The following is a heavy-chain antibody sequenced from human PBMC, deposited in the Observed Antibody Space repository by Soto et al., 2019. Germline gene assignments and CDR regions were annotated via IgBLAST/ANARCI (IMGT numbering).Heavy chain of an antibody. Sequence: SETLSLTCAVYCGSFSGYYWSWIRQPPGKGLEWIGEINHSGSTNYNPSLKSRVTISVDTSKNQFSLKLSSVTAADTAVYYCARGRTPAAIAYWFDPWGQGTLVTVSS. CDR2: INHSGST. J-gene: IGHJ5*02. D-gene: IGHD2-2*01. CDR1: CGSFSGYY. CDR3: ARGRTPAAIAYWFDP. V-gene: IGHV4-34*01.